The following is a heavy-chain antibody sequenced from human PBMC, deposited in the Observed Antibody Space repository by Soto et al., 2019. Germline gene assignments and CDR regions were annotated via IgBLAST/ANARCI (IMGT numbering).Heavy chain of an antibody. J-gene: IGHJ6*03. D-gene: IGHD6-19*01. CDR2: IVVGSGNT. V-gene: IGHV1-58*02. Sequence: GASVKVSCKASGFTFTSSAMQWVRQARGQRLEWIGWIVVGSGNTNYAEKFQERVTITRDMSTSTAYMELSSLRSEDTAVYYCAAKAGTPYYYYMDVWGKGTTVTHSS. CDR1: GFTFTSSA. CDR3: AAKAGTPYYYYMDV.